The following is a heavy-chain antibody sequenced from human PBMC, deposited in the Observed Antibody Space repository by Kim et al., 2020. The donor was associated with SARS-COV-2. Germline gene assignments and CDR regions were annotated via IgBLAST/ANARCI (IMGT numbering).Heavy chain of an antibody. CDR2: IIPILGIA. D-gene: IGHD2-15*01. CDR1: GGTFSSYA. J-gene: IGHJ4*02. CDR3: ARDMEVYCSGGSCYSIDY. Sequence: SVKVSCKASGGTFSSYAISWVRQAPGQGLEWMGRIIPILGIANYAQKFQGRVTITADKSTSTAYMELSSLRSEDTAVYYCARDMEVYCSGGSCYSIDYWGQGTLVTVSS. V-gene: IGHV1-69*04.